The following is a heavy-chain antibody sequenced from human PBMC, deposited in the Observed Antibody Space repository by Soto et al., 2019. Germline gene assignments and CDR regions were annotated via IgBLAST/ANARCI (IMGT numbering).Heavy chain of an antibody. CDR1: GGSINSYY. CDR2: IYISGST. CDR3: AKSSSRSSLGXXXXDV. V-gene: IGHV4-4*07. Sequence: QVQLQESGPGLVKPSETLSLTCTVSGGSINSYYWYWIRQPAGKGLEWIGRIYISGSTNYNPSLKXXVTMSIDTSKNQFSXKVSSVTAAXXXXXXXAKSSSRSSLGXXXXDVRGQG. J-gene: IGHJ6*02. D-gene: IGHD6-13*01.